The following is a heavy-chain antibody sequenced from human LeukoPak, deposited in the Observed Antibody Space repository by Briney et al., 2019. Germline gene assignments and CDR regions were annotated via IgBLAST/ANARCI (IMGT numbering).Heavy chain of an antibody. CDR2: ISGSGGST. V-gene: IGHV3-23*01. CDR1: GFTFSSYA. Sequence: GGSLRLSCAASGFTFSSYAMSWVRQAPGKGLEWVSAISGSGGSTYYADSVKGRFTISRDNSKNTLYLQMNSLRAEDTAVYYCAKDHVGVYYYDSSGYHFDYWGQGTLVTVSS. CDR3: AKDHVGVYYYDSSGYHFDY. J-gene: IGHJ4*02. D-gene: IGHD3-22*01.